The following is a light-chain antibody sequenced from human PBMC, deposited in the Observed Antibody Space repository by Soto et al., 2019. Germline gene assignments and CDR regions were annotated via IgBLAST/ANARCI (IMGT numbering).Light chain of an antibody. Sequence: DIQMTQSASSLTASLGDRVTITCRASQSIYNFLNWYQQKPGQAPKLLMYSATTLLGGVPSRFSGSGSGTDFTLTISSLQFEDFAAYYCQPANSFPTFGGGTKVDIK. CDR3: QPANSFPT. CDR2: SAT. J-gene: IGKJ4*01. V-gene: IGKV1-39*01. CDR1: QSIYNF.